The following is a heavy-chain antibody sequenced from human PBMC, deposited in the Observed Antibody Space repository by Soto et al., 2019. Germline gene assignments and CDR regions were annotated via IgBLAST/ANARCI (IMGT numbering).Heavy chain of an antibody. CDR1: GYTFTSYG. Sequence: QVQLVQSGAEVKKPGASVKVSCKASGYTFTSYGISWVRQAPGQGLEWMGWISAYNGNTNYAQKLQGRVTMTTDTAPSTAYLELRSVRSDDTAVYCGESTYYYGSGRRGYWGQGTLVTVSS. CDR3: ESTYYYGSGRRGY. D-gene: IGHD3-10*01. J-gene: IGHJ4*01. V-gene: IGHV1-18*01. CDR2: ISAYNGNT.